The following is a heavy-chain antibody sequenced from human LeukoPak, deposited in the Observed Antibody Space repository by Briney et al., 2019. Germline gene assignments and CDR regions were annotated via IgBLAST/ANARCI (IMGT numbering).Heavy chain of an antibody. CDR1: GFTFSSYG. CDR2: IWYDGSNK. Sequence: PGGSLRLSCAASGFTFSSYGMHWVRQAPGKGLEWVAVIWYDGSNKYYADSVKGRFTISRDNSKNTLYLQMNSLRAEDTAVYYCARDRSSSRGRSDYWGQGTLVTASS. CDR3: ARDRSSSRGRSDY. J-gene: IGHJ4*02. D-gene: IGHD6-13*01. V-gene: IGHV3-33*01.